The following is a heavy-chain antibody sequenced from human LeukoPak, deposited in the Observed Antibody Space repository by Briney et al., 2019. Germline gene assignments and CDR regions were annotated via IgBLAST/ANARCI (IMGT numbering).Heavy chain of an antibody. CDR3: TTGFWSGYGSYYDYFYMDV. Sequence: GGSLRLSCVGSGSTFTNAWMSWVRQAPGKGLEWIGHIKSKTDGGTTDYAAPVKGRFTISRDDPKSTLFLQMNTLKTEDTAVYYCTTGFWSGYGSYYDYFYMDVWGKGTTVTVSS. V-gene: IGHV3-15*01. CDR2: IKSKTDGGTT. CDR1: GSTFTNAW. J-gene: IGHJ6*03. D-gene: IGHD3-3*01.